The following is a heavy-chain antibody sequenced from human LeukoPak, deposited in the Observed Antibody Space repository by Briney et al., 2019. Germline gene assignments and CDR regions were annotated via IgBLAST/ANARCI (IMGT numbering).Heavy chain of an antibody. CDR1: GFTFSSYT. V-gene: IGHV3-64*01. Sequence: GRSLRLSCAASGFTFSSYTMHWVRQAPGKGLESVSAINSNGGSTYYANSVKGRFTISSDNSKNTLYLQMDSLRAEDMAVYYCAREGSPTTYDYWGQGTLVTVSS. CDR2: INSNGGST. D-gene: IGHD2/OR15-2a*01. J-gene: IGHJ4*02. CDR3: AREGSPTTYDY.